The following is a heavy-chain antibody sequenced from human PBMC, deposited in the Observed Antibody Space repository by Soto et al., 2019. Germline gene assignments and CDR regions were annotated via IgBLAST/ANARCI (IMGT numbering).Heavy chain of an antibody. J-gene: IGHJ4*02. Sequence: EVQLLESGGDLVQPGGSLRLSCAASGFAFSSSVMGWVRQAPGKGLEWVSTITVRGDGTFYADSVKGRFSISRDNSENTLSLQMNILRPDDTATYYCVKSRAGDFDYWGQGTLVTVSS. CDR2: ITVRGDGT. V-gene: IGHV3-23*01. D-gene: IGHD6-19*01. CDR3: VKSRAGDFDY. CDR1: GFAFSSSV.